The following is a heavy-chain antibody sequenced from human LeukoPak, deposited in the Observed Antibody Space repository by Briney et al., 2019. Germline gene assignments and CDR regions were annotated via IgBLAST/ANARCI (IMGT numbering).Heavy chain of an antibody. J-gene: IGHJ4*02. Sequence: GGSLRLSCAASGFTFSSYAMHWVRQAPGKGLEWVAVISYDGSNKYYADSVKGRFTISRDNSKNTLYLQMNSLRAEDTAVYYCARDQGSSDATYYFGYWGQGTLVTVSS. V-gene: IGHV3-30-3*01. CDR2: ISYDGSNK. D-gene: IGHD2-2*01. CDR1: GFTFSSYA. CDR3: ARDQGSSDATYYFGY.